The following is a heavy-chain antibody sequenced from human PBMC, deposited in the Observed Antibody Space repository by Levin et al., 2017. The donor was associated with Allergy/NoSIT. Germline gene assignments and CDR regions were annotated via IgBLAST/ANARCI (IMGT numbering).Heavy chain of an antibody. V-gene: IGHV3-23*01. D-gene: IGHD5-12*01. CDR1: GFTFSSYA. Sequence: PGGSLRLSCAASGFTFSSYAMSWVRQAPGKGLEWVSTISGGGGRSYHADSVKGRFTISRDNSKNTLYLQMNSLRADDTAVYYCAKYRYSGYDGFEPYFDYWGQGTLVTVSS. J-gene: IGHJ4*02. CDR3: AKYRYSGYDGFEPYFDY. CDR2: ISGGGGRS.